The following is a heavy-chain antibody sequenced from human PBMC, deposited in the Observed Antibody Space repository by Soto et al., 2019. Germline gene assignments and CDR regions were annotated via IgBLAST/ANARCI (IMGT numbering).Heavy chain of an antibody. Sequence: ASVKVSCKASGYSVTSYYMHWVRQAPGQGLEWMGIINPSSGSTTYAPKFQGRVTMTRDTSTSTVYMELTSLTSGDTAVYYCARAGIAYCSSTTCYLYYYVMDVWGQGTTVTVSS. D-gene: IGHD2-2*01. CDR1: GYSVTSYY. V-gene: IGHV1-46*01. CDR2: INPSSGST. J-gene: IGHJ6*02. CDR3: ARAGIAYCSSTTCYLYYYVMDV.